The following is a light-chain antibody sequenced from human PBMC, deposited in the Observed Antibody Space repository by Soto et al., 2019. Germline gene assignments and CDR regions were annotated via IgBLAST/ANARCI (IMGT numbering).Light chain of an antibody. CDR3: QQYYSPPLT. Sequence: DIVMTQSPDSLAVSLGERATINCKSSQSVLYSSNNKNYLAWYQQKPGQPPKLLIYWASTRESGVPDRFSGSGSGTEFTLTISSLQAEDVAVYYCQQYYSPPLTFGGGTKVEIK. J-gene: IGKJ4*01. CDR1: QSVLYSSNNKNY. CDR2: WAS. V-gene: IGKV4-1*01.